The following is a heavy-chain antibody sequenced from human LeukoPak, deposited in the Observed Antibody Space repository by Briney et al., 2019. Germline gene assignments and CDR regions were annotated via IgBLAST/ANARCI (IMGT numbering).Heavy chain of an antibody. CDR1: GFTFSSYA. V-gene: IGHV3-23*01. CDR3: AKDYSNYEYYFDY. J-gene: IGHJ4*02. CDR2: ISGSDGST. Sequence: GGSLRLSCAASGFTFSSYAMSWVRQAPGKGLEWVSAISGSDGSTYYADSVKGRFTISRDNSKNTLYLQMNSLRAEDTAVYYCAKDYSNYEYYFDYWGQGTLVTVSS. D-gene: IGHD4-11*01.